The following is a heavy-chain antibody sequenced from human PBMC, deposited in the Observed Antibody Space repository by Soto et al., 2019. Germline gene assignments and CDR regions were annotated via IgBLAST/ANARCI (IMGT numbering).Heavy chain of an antibody. V-gene: IGHV3-30*18. Sequence: QVQLVESGGGVVQPGRSLRLSCAASGFTFSSYGMHWVRQAPGKGLEWVAVISYDGSNKYYADSVKGRFTISRDNSKNTLYLQMNSLRAEDTAVYSCAKGRHYYDYYFDYWGQGTLVTVSS. CDR1: GFTFSSYG. CDR2: ISYDGSNK. CDR3: AKGRHYYDYYFDY. J-gene: IGHJ4*02. D-gene: IGHD3-22*01.